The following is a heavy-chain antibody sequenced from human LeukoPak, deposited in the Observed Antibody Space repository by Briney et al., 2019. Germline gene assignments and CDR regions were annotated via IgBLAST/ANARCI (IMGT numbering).Heavy chain of an antibody. Sequence: GGSLRLSCAASGFTFSSYGMHWVRQAPGKGLEWVAFIRYDGSNKYYADSVKGRFTISRDNSKNTLYLRMNSLRAEDTAVYYCAKIVGALGGDAFDIWGQGTMVTVSS. CDR1: GFTFSSYG. J-gene: IGHJ3*02. CDR2: IRYDGSNK. CDR3: AKIVGALGGDAFDI. D-gene: IGHD1-26*01. V-gene: IGHV3-30*02.